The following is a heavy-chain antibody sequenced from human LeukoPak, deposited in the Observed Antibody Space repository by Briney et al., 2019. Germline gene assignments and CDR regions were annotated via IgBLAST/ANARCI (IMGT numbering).Heavy chain of an antibody. CDR1: GYTFTDHY. CDR2: ISAYNGNT. D-gene: IGHD6-19*01. V-gene: IGHV1-18*04. CDR3: ARRVAVAGTRRLDAFDI. Sequence: GASVKVSCQALGYTFTDHYFHWLRQAPGQGLEWMGWISAYNGNTNYAQKLQGRVTMTTDTSTSTAYMELGSLRSDDTAVYYCARRVAVAGTRRLDAFDIWGQGTVVTVSS. J-gene: IGHJ3*02.